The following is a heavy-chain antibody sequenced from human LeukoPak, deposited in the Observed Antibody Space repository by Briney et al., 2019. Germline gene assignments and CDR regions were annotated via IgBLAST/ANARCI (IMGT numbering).Heavy chain of an antibody. V-gene: IGHV4-34*01. Sequence: TSSETLCLTCAVYGGSFSGYYWSWIRQPPGKGLEWIGEINHSGSTNYNPSLKSRVTISVDTSKNQFSLKLNSVTAADTAVYYCARSGRVYMVRGAAPFDLWGRGTLVTVSS. D-gene: IGHD3-10*01. CDR3: ARSGRVYMVRGAAPFDL. CDR1: GGSFSGYY. CDR2: INHSGST. J-gene: IGHJ2*01.